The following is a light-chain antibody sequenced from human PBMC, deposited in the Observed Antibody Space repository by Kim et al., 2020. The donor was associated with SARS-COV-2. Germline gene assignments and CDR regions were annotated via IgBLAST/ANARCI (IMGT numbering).Light chain of an antibody. V-gene: IGLV3-1*01. CDR2: QDN. CDR1: KLGATY. J-gene: IGLJ1*01. CDR3: QAWDSSTYV. Sequence: SYELTQPPSVSVSPGQTASITCSGDKLGATYACWYQQKPGQSPVLVIYQDNNRPSGIPERFSASNSGNTATLTISGTQAMDEADYYCQAWDSSTYVLGTG.